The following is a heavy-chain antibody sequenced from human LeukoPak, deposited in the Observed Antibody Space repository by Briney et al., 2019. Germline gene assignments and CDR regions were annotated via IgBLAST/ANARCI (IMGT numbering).Heavy chain of an antibody. D-gene: IGHD4-17*01. CDR2: ISFDGSNK. CDR3: AKVRDYADYTLFDY. J-gene: IGHJ4*02. V-gene: IGHV3-30*18. Sequence: SGGSLRLSCAASAFTFSYYGMHWVRQAPGKGLEWVALISFDGSNKYYADSVKGRFTISRDNSKNTLYLQMNSLRAEDTAVYYCAKVRDYADYTLFDYWGQGTLVTVSS. CDR1: AFTFSYYG.